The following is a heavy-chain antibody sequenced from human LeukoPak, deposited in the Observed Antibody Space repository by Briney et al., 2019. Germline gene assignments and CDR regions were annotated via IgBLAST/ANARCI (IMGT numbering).Heavy chain of an antibody. CDR1: GGSFSGYY. V-gene: IGHV4-34*01. D-gene: IGHD2-2*01. CDR2: INHSGST. Sequence: ASETLSLTCAVYGGSFSGYYWSWIRQPPGKGLEWIGEINHSGSTNYNPSLKSRVTISVDTSKNQFSLKPSSVTAADTAVYYCARGRSVVVPAASASRYYYMDVWGKGTTVTVSS. J-gene: IGHJ6*03. CDR3: ARGRSVVVPAASASRYYYMDV.